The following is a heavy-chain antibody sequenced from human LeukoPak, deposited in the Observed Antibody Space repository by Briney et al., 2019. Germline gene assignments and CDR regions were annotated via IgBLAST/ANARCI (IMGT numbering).Heavy chain of an antibody. J-gene: IGHJ4*02. CDR3: ARRPSVGYEILTGYVDY. Sequence: SETLSLTCTVSGGSISSGVYYWSWIRQHPGKGLEWMGYIFYTGRVSYNPSLKSRISVDSTRNHFSLEVSSVTAADTAVYYCARRPSVGYEILTGYVDYWGQGTLVTVSS. CDR1: GGSISSGVYY. CDR2: IFYTGRV. V-gene: IGHV4-31*03. D-gene: IGHD3-9*01.